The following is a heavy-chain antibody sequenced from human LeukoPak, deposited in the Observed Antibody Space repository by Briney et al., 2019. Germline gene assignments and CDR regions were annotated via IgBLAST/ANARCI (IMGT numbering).Heavy chain of an antibody. V-gene: IGHV3-7*01. CDR1: GFTFSTYW. CDR2: IKHDGSEK. J-gene: IGHJ4*02. D-gene: IGHD4-11*01. Sequence: PGGSLRLSCAASGFTFSTYWMSWVRQAPGKGLEWVANIKHDGSEKYYVDSVKGRFTISRDNAKNSLYLQMNSLRAEDTAVYYCTRESDHSNYPGTFAHWGQGTRVTVSS. CDR3: TRESDHSNYPGTFAH.